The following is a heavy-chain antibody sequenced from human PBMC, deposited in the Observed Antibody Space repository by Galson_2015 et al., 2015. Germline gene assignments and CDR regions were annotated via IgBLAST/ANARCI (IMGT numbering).Heavy chain of an antibody. CDR1: GYTFTSYY. D-gene: IGHD3-22*01. Sequence: SVKVSCKASGYTFTSYYMHWVRQAPGQGLEWMGIINPSGGSTSYAQKFQGRVTMTRDTSTSTVYMELSSLRSEDTAVYYCATHYYDSSGYYYAFDIWGQGTMVTVSS. CDR2: INPSGGST. CDR3: ATHYYDSSGYYYAFDI. V-gene: IGHV1-46*01. J-gene: IGHJ3*02.